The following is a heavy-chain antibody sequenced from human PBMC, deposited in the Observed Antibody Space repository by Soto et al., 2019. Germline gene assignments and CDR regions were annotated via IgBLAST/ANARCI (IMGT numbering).Heavy chain of an antibody. CDR3: ATGGYHVDY. J-gene: IGHJ4*02. CDR1: GFIFSNAW. D-gene: IGHD2-15*01. V-gene: IGHV3-15*01. CDR2: IKSEPNGGTT. Sequence: EQLVESGGGLVKPGGSLRLSCEGAGFIFSNAWMNWVRQAPGKGLEWVGRIKSEPNGGTTDYAAPVKGRFTVSRDDSKRTVYLQMNSLKAEDTAVDYCATGGYHVDYWGQGTLVTVSS.